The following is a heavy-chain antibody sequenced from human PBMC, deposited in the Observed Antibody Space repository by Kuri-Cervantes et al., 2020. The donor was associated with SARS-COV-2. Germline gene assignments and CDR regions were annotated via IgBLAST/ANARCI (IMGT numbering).Heavy chain of an antibody. V-gene: IGHV1-18*01. CDR3: ATVWAYCGGDCYSFDY. CDR2: INTYNGNT. D-gene: IGHD2-21*01. Sequence: ASVKVSCKASGYTFTSYGLSWVRQAPGRGLEWVASINTYNGNTNYAPILQGRVTMTTDTSTSTAYMELSSLRSEDTAVYYCATVWAYCGGDCYSFDYWGQGTLVTVSS. J-gene: IGHJ4*02. CDR1: GYTFTSYG.